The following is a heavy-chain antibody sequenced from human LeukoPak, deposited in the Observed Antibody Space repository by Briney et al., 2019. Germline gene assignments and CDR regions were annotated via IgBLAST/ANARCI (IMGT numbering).Heavy chain of an antibody. CDR2: ISSASNTI. J-gene: IGHJ5*02. D-gene: IGHD3-10*01. CDR1: GFTFSSYS. CDR3: ARDGWFGDYNWFDP. Sequence: GGSLRLSCAASGFTFSSYSMNWVRQAPGKGLEWVSYISSASNTIYYADSVKGRFTISRDNAKNSLYLQMNSLRAEDTAMYYCARDGWFGDYNWFDPWGQGTLVTASS. V-gene: IGHV3-48*01.